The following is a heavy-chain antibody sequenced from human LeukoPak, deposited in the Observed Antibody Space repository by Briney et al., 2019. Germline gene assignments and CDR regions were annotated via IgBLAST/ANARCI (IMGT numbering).Heavy chain of an antibody. V-gene: IGHV3-30*02. J-gene: IGHJ6*03. Sequence: PGGSLRLSCAASGFTFSSYGMHWVRQAPGKGLEGVAFIRYDGSNKYYADSVKGRFTISRDNSKNTLYLQMNSLRAEDTAVYYCAKDRGRGYTYYYYMDVWGKGTTVTVSS. CDR3: AKDRGRGYTYYYYMDV. CDR1: GFTFSSYG. CDR2: IRYDGSNK. D-gene: IGHD5-18*01.